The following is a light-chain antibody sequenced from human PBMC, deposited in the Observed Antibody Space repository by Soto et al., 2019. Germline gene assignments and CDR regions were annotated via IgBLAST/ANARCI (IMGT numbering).Light chain of an antibody. Sequence: EIVMTQSPATLSVSPGETATLSCRASQSVSYNLAWYQQKPGQGRRLVIYGAFSRATGIPARFSGSGSGTEFTLTISSLQSEDFAVYYCQQYKNWPPLTFGGGTKVEIK. CDR1: QSVSYN. CDR2: GAF. V-gene: IGKV3-15*01. J-gene: IGKJ4*01. CDR3: QQYKNWPPLT.